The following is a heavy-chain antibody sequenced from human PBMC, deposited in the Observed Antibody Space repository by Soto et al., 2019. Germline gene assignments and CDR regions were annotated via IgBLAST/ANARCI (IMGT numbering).Heavy chain of an antibody. CDR1: GFTFSNYG. CDR2: ISSSSSYI. CDR3: ARGGRELELRLVEDNEFDY. Sequence: GGSLRLSCAASGFTFSNYGIHWVRQAPGKGLEWVSSISSSSSYIYYADSVKGRFTISRDNAKNSLYLQMNSLRAEDTAVYYCARGGRELELRLVEDNEFDYWGQGTLVTVSS. D-gene: IGHD1-7*01. J-gene: IGHJ4*02. V-gene: IGHV3-21*01.